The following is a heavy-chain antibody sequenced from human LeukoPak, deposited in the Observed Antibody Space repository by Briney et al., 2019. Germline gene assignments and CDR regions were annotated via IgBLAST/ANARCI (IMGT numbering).Heavy chain of an antibody. D-gene: IGHD2-21*01. CDR1: GFTFSTYA. J-gene: IGHJ4*02. Sequence: GGSLRLSCAAFGFTFSTYAMSWVRQAPGKGLEWVCGISASGGSTYYADSVKGRFTISRDNSKNTLYLHLNSLRAEDTAVYYCAREILGMIGFDYWGQGTLVTVSS. CDR3: AREILGMIGFDY. V-gene: IGHV3-23*01. CDR2: ISASGGST.